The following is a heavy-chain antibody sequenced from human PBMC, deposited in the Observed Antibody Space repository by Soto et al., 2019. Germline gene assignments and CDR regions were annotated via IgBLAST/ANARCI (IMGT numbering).Heavy chain of an antibody. J-gene: IGHJ5*02. Sequence: QLQLQESGPGLVKPSETLSLTCTVSGGSISSSSYYWGWIRQPPGKGLEWIGSIYYSGSTYYNPSLKSRVTISVDTSKNQFSLKLSSVTAADTAVYYCARHTALWVVVPAATYNWFDPWGQGTLVTVSS. V-gene: IGHV4-39*01. D-gene: IGHD2-2*01. CDR3: ARHTALWVVVPAATYNWFDP. CDR2: IYYSGST. CDR1: GGSISSSSYY.